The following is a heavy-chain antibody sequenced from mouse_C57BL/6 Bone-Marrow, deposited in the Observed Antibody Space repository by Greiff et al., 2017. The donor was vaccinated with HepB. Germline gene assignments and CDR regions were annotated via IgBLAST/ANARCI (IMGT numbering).Heavy chain of an antibody. CDR2: IHPNSGST. CDR1: GYTFTSYW. CDR3: ARRGLRRWFAY. J-gene: IGHJ3*01. D-gene: IGHD2-12*01. V-gene: IGHV1-64*01. Sequence: QVQLQQPGAELVKPGASVKLSCKASGYTFTSYWMHWVKQRPGQGLEWIGMIHPNSGSTNYNEKFKSKATLTVDKSSSTAYMHLSSLTSEDSAVYYCARRGLRRWFAYWGQGTLVTVSA.